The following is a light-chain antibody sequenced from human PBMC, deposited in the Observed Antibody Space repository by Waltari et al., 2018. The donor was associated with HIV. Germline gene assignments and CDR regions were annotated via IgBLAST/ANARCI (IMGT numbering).Light chain of an antibody. CDR2: HDD. CDR3: ATWDDGLNALL. Sequence: QSVLTQSPSVSEAPGQRVTISCSGSNSNIGSHAVTWYRQSPGKPPRLLVYHDDLILSGVSDRLSASKSGTSASLAINDLQSEDESLYYFATWDDGLNALLFGGGTKVTVL. CDR1: NSNIGSHA. J-gene: IGLJ2*01. V-gene: IGLV1-36*01.